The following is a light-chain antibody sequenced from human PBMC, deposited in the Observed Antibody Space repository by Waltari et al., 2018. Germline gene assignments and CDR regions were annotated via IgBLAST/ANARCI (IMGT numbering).Light chain of an antibody. CDR2: EGS. CDR1: SSDVGNYNL. Sequence: QSALTQPASVSGSPGQSITISCTGTSSDVGNYNLVSWYQQPPGKAPKLIIYEGSKRPSGVSNRCSGSKSDNTASLTISGLQADDEADYYCCSYAATVTSGVFGGGTKLTVL. V-gene: IGLV2-23*01. J-gene: IGLJ3*02. CDR3: CSYAATVTSGV.